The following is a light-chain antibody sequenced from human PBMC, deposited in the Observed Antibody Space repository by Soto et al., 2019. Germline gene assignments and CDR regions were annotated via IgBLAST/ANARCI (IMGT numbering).Light chain of an antibody. Sequence: QSVLTQPPSASGTPGQRVTISCSGSSSNIGGNPVNWCQQLPGAAPKVLIYDNNQRSSGVPGRFSGSKSGTSASLAISGLQSEDEADYYCAVWDDFLNAWVFGGGTKLTVL. J-gene: IGLJ3*02. CDR1: SSNIGGNP. V-gene: IGLV1-44*01. CDR2: DNN. CDR3: AVWDDFLNAWV.